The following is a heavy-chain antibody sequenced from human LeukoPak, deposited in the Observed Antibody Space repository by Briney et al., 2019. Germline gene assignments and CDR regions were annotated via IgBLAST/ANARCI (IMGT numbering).Heavy chain of an antibody. CDR3: ARDPVAGPFDY. CDR2: INASGGST. Sequence: ASVTVSCKASGYTFTSYYMHWVRQAPGQGLEWMGLINASGGSTSYAQNFQGRVTMPRDTSTSTVYMELSSLRSEDTAVYYCARDPVAGPFDYWGQGTLVTVSS. V-gene: IGHV1-46*01. D-gene: IGHD6-19*01. CDR1: GYTFTSYY. J-gene: IGHJ4*02.